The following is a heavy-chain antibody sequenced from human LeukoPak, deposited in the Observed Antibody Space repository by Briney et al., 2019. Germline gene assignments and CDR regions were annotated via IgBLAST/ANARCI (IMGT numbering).Heavy chain of an antibody. CDR3: ARVGSGSSKSKIYYFDY. Sequence: SSVKVSCKPSGYTFTSYDIHWLQQATGQGLEGMGWRNPNSGNTGYAPNFQGRVTITRNPSISTAYLELSSLGSEDTAVYYCARVGSGSSKSKIYYFDYWGQGTLVRVSS. V-gene: IGHV1-8*01. J-gene: IGHJ4*02. CDR2: RNPNSGNT. CDR1: GYTFTSYD. D-gene: IGHD3-10*01.